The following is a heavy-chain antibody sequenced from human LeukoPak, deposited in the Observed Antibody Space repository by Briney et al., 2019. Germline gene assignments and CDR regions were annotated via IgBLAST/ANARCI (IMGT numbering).Heavy chain of an antibody. D-gene: IGHD2/OR15-2a*01. CDR3: AGHHPRNTVDF. Sequence: SETLSLTGTGSGGSISSYYWSWIRQPPGKGLEWIAYISDIGSINYNPSLKSRVTISLDTSKNQFSLRLSSVTAADTAVYYCAGHHPRNTVDFWGQGTLVTVSS. CDR1: GGSISSYY. V-gene: IGHV4-59*08. CDR2: ISDIGSI. J-gene: IGHJ4*02.